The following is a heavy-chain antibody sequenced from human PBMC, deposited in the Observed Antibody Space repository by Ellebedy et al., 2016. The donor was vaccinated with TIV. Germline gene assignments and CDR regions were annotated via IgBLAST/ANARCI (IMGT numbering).Heavy chain of an antibody. V-gene: IGHV4-31*03. CDR2: IHYTGST. D-gene: IGHD3-10*01. Sequence: SETLSLTXSVSGASINSGDYYWGWISQHPGKGLEWIGYIHYTGSTFYNPSLKSRVSISVDTSKNQVSLRLRSVTVADTAVYYCARDQVVRGGYHGMDVWGPGTTVTVSS. J-gene: IGHJ6*02. CDR1: GASINSGDYY. CDR3: ARDQVVRGGYHGMDV.